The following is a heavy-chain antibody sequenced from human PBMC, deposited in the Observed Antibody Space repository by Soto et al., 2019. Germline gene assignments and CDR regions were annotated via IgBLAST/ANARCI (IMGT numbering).Heavy chain of an antibody. V-gene: IGHV3-74*01. Sequence: GGSLRLSCAASGFTFSSYWMHWVRRAPGKGLVWVSRINSDGSSTSYADSVKGRFTISRDNAKNTLYLQMNSLRAEDTAVYYCARAGYYDFWSGYYPVWGQGTLVTVSS. CDR2: INSDGSST. D-gene: IGHD3-3*01. CDR1: GFTFSSYW. CDR3: ARAGYYDFWSGYYPV. J-gene: IGHJ4*02.